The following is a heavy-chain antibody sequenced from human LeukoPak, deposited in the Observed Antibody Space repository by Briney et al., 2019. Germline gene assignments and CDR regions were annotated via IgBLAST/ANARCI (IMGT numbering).Heavy chain of an antibody. CDR2: IYHSGST. Sequence: SETLSLTCTVSGGSISSGGYYWSWIRQPPGKGLEWIGYIYHSGSTYYNPSLKSRVTISVDTSKNHFSLKLNSVTAADTAVYYCARVTQLERRGFDYWGQGTLVTVSS. J-gene: IGHJ4*02. CDR3: ARVTQLERRGFDY. CDR1: GGSISSGGYY. V-gene: IGHV4-30-2*01. D-gene: IGHD1-1*01.